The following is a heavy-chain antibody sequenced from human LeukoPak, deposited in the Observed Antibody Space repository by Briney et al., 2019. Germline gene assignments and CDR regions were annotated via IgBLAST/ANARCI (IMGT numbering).Heavy chain of an antibody. J-gene: IGHJ5*02. CDR2: INHSGST. CDR1: GGSFSGYY. Sequence: SETLSLTCAVYGGSFSGYYWSWIRQPPGKGLEWIGEINHSGSTNYNPSLKSRVTISVDTSKNQFSLKLSSVTAADTAVYYCARHIEGYSSAWGQGTLVTVSS. V-gene: IGHV4-34*01. CDR3: ARHIEGYSSA. D-gene: IGHD6-25*01.